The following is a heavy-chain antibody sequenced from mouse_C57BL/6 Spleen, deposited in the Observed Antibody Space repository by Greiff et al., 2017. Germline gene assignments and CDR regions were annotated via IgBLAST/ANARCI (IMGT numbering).Heavy chain of an antibody. CDR3: ARAPRWLPPDY. Sequence: EVQLVESGPGLVKPSQSLSLTCSVTGYSITSGYYWNWIRQFPGNKLEWMGYISYDGSNNYNPSLKNRISITRDTSKNQFFLKLNSVTTEDTATYYCARAPRWLPPDYWGQGTTLTVSS. J-gene: IGHJ2*01. D-gene: IGHD2-3*01. CDR2: ISYDGSN. CDR1: GYSITSGYY. V-gene: IGHV3-6*01.